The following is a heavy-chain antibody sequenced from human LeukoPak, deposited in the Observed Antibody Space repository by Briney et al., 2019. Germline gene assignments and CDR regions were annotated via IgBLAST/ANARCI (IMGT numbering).Heavy chain of an antibody. J-gene: IGHJ4*02. CDR1: GGSISSSSYY. CDR2: IYYSGST. CDR3: ARDLPNPYYGSGSYYGI. Sequence: SETLSLTCTVSGGSISSSSYYWGWIRQPPGKGLEWIGSIYYSGSTYYNPSLKSRVTMSVDTSKNQFSLKLSSVTAADTAVYYCARDLPNPYYGSGSYYGIWGQGTLVTVSS. V-gene: IGHV4-39*07. D-gene: IGHD3-10*01.